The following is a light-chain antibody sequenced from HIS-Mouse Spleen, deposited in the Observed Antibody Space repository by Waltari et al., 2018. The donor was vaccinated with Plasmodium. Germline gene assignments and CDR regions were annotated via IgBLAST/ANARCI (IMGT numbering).Light chain of an antibody. J-gene: IGLJ2*01. V-gene: IGLV3-21*03. CDR2: DVS. CDR1: NIGSTS. Sequence: SYVLTQPPSVSVAPGKTARITCGGNNIGSTSVHRYQQKPGQAPVLVVDDVSDRPSGIPERFSGSNSGNTATLTISRVEAGDEADYYCQVWDSSSDHVVFGGGTKLTVL. CDR3: QVWDSSSDHVV.